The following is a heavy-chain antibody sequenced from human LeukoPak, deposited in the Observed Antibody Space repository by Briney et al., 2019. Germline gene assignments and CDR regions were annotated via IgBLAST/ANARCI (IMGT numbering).Heavy chain of an antibody. Sequence: SETLSLTCTVSGGSISSSSYYWGWIRQPPGKGLEWIGSIYYSGSTYYNPSLKSRVTISVDTSKNQFSLKLNSVTAADTAVYYCARVLPSILTGYQNENWFDPWGQGTLVTVSS. J-gene: IGHJ5*02. CDR2: IYYSGST. V-gene: IGHV4-39*07. CDR1: GGSISSSSYY. D-gene: IGHD3-9*01. CDR3: ARVLPSILTGYQNENWFDP.